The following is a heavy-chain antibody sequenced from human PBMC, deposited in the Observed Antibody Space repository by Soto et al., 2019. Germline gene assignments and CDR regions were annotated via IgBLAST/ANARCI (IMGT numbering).Heavy chain of an antibody. D-gene: IGHD6-19*01. CDR2: FSATSENT. V-gene: IGHV3-23*01. CDR3: AKARDQQWVRLPFDY. CDR1: GFFFSSYT. J-gene: IGHJ4*02. Sequence: EVQLLESGGGLVQPGGSLRLSCVGSGFFFSSYTMTWVRQAPGKGLEWVSSFSATSENTYYADSVRGRFTISRDNSKNTLFLQMNSLTDEDTAMYYCAKARDQQWVRLPFDYWGQGILVIVSS.